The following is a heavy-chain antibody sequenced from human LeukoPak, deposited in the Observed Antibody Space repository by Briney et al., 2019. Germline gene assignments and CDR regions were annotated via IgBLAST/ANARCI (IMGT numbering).Heavy chain of an antibody. D-gene: IGHD3-22*01. CDR3: ATNYYDSSGYAPYYFDY. CDR2: MNPNSGNT. Sequence: ASVKVSCKASGYTFTSYDINWVRQATGQGLEWMGWMNPNSGNTGYAQKFQGRVTMTRSTSISTAYMELSSLRSEDTAVYYCATNYYDSSGYAPYYFDYWGQGTLVTVSS. J-gene: IGHJ4*02. V-gene: IGHV1-8*01. CDR1: GYTFTSYD.